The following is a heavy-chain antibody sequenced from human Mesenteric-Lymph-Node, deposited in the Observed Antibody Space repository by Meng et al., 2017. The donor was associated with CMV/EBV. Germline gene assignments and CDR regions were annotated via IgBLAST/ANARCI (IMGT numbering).Heavy chain of an antibody. CDR3: ARKDFWSPFDP. CDR2: IYYSGST. CDR1: GGSISSGDYY. D-gene: IGHD3-3*01. Sequence: TCTVSGGSISSGDYYWSWIRQPPGKGLEWIGYIYYSGSTYYNPSLKSRVTISVDTSKNQFSLKLSSVTAADTAVYYCARKDFWSPFDPWGQGTLVTVSS. J-gene: IGHJ5*02. V-gene: IGHV4-30-4*08.